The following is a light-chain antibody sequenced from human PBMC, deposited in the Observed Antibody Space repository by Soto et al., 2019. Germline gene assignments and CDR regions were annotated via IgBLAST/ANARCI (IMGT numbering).Light chain of an antibody. V-gene: IGLV2-14*01. CDR3: TSYTTNLTVL. Sequence: QSVLTQPASVSASPGQSITISCTGTSNDIGAYNFVSWYQHHPGRAPQLMIYEVSNRPSGVSNRFSGSKSGNTASLSISSLRTADEADYYCTSYTTNLTVLFGGGTQLTVL. CDR1: SNDIGAYNF. J-gene: IGLJ2*01. CDR2: EVS.